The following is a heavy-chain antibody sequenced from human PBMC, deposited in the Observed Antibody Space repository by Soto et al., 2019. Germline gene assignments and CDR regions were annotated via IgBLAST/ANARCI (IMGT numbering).Heavy chain of an antibody. J-gene: IGHJ6*02. V-gene: IGHV1-69*02. Sequence: QVQLVQSGAEMKRPGSSVKVSCQASGSTFSSYTVSWVRQAPGQGLEWMGRIIPVLGVTNYAQKFKGRVTITAYKSKTTAYMELSSLRSGDTAVYYCARRRYCGADCYSKYYYGMDVWGQGTTVTVSS. CDR2: IIPVLGVT. D-gene: IGHD2-21*02. CDR3: ARRRYCGADCYSKYYYGMDV. CDR1: GSTFSSYT.